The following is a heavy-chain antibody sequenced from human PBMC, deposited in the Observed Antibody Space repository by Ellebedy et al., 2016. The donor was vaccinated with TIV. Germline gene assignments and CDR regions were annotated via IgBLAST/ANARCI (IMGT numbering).Heavy chain of an antibody. J-gene: IGHJ4*02. CDR1: GFTFSNYW. V-gene: IGHV3-7*03. CDR2: IKKDGSEK. D-gene: IGHD3-22*01. Sequence: GESLKISCAASGFTFSNYWMSWVRQAPGKGLEWVANIKKDGSEKYYVDSVRGRFTISRDNAKSLVYLQMNSLRAEDTAVYYCARSGMNYFDSSGYYYPSLDYWGQGTLVTVSS. CDR3: ARSGMNYFDSSGYYYPSLDY.